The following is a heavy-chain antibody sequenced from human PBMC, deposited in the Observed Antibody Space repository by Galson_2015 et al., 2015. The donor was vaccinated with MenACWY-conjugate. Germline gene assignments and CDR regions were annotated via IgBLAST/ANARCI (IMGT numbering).Heavy chain of an antibody. J-gene: IGHJ4*02. CDR2: ISAYNGNT. V-gene: IGHV1-18*01. CDR3: VVVAATGFQFSPDY. Sequence: SVKVSCKASGYTFTSYGISWVRQAPGQGLEWMGWISAYNGNTNYAQKLQGRVTMTTDTSTSTAYMELRSLRSDDTAVYYCVVVAATGFQFSPDYWGQGTLVTVSS. CDR1: GYTFTSYG. D-gene: IGHD2-15*01.